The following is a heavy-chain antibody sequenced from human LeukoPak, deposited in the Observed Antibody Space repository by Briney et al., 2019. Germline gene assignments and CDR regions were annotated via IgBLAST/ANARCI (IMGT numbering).Heavy chain of an antibody. J-gene: IGHJ4*02. CDR3: ATGGGFYYGH. V-gene: IGHV3-33*08. CDR2: AQGDGRLQ. CDR1: GFTFSDYY. Sequence: GGSLRLSCAASGFTFSDYYMSWTRQAPGKGLEWVAAAQGDGRLQYYADSVKGRFTISKDISKSTLYVQMNSLRAEDTAVYYCATGGGFYYGHWGQGTLVTVSS. D-gene: IGHD3-22*01.